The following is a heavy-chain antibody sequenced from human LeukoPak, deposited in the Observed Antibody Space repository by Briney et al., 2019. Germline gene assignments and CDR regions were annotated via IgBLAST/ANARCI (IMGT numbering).Heavy chain of an antibody. J-gene: IGHJ3*02. D-gene: IGHD3-10*01. CDR1: GGSVNNYF. CDR3: ARSDYYGSGSHTVFDAFDI. CDR2: IDDSGNT. V-gene: IGHV4-59*02. Sequence: PSETLSLTCTVSGGSVNNYFWSWIRRPPGKGLEWIGYIDDSGNTNYNPSLKSQVSISIAKSKNRFFLKLSSVTAADTAMYYCARSDYYGSGSHTVFDAFDIWGQGTRVTVSS.